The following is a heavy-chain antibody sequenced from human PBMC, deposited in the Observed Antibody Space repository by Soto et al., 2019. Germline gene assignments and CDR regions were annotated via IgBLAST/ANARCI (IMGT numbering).Heavy chain of an antibody. CDR3: ARTLGPYYYGMDV. J-gene: IGHJ6*02. Sequence: SETLSLTCTVSGGSFSPNYWSWFRQPPGKGLEWVGYIYYGGTTSYNPSLKSRVTISVDTSKNQFSLKLSSVTAADTAVYYCARTLGPYYYGMDVWGQGTTVTVSS. D-gene: IGHD3-16*01. CDR1: GGSFSPNY. CDR2: IYYGGTT. V-gene: IGHV4-59*01.